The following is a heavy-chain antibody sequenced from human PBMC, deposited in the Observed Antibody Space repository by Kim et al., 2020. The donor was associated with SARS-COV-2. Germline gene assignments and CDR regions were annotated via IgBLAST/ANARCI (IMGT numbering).Heavy chain of an antibody. J-gene: IGHJ2*01. CDR2: VFDSRST. CDR1: GGSISYYY. V-gene: IGHV4-59*01. CDR3: ARGKYYYDGSGNPRFWYFDL. Sequence: SETLSLTCTVSGGSISYYYWTWIRQPPGKGLEWIGYVFDSRSTNYNPSLKSRVTISLGTSKKQFSLQLTSVTAADTAVYYCARGKYYYDGSGNPRFWYFDLWGRGTLVTVSS. D-gene: IGHD3-22*01.